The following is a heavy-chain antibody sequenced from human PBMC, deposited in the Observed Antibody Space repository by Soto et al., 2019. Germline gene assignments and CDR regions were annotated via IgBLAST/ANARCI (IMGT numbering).Heavy chain of an antibody. CDR2: MYYSGST. V-gene: IGHV4-59*01. D-gene: IGHD2-15*01. CDR3: ARGTELVVAANKYTEAFDF. Sequence: SETLSLTCTVFGGSISSYYWNWILQSPGKGLEWIGYMYYSGSTKYNPSLKSRVTISVDTSKNQFSRNLRSVTAADTAVYYCARGTELVVAANKYTEAFDFWGKGQWSPSPQ. J-gene: IGHJ3*01. CDR1: GGSISSYY.